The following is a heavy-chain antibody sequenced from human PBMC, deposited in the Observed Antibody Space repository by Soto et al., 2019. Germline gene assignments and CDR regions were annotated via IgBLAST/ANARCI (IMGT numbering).Heavy chain of an antibody. D-gene: IGHD3-16*01. CDR1: GFTFSSYS. CDR2: ISSSSSYI. V-gene: IGHV3-21*01. Sequence: GGSLRLSCAASGFTFSSYSMNWVRQAPGKGLEWVSSISSSSSYIYYADSVKGRFTISRDNAKNSLYLQMNSLRAEDTAVYYCARRDDYTLSWGGQIDYLGQGTLVTVSS. J-gene: IGHJ4*02. CDR3: ARRDDYTLSWGGQIDY.